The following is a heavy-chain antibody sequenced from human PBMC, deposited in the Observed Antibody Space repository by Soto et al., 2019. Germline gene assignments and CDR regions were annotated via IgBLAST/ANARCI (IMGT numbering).Heavy chain of an antibody. CDR1: GGFISSAANC. CDR2: IYGGGTT. J-gene: IGHJ4*02. D-gene: IGHD7-27*01. Sequence: SETLSLTCTVSGGFISSAANCWSWIRQSPDKGLEGIGHIYGGGTTDSSPSLKGRVTISADTSETQFSLKLNSVSAADTAVYYCARGPSGDKIDYWGQGIQVTVSS. V-gene: IGHV4-30-4*01. CDR3: ARGPSGDKIDY.